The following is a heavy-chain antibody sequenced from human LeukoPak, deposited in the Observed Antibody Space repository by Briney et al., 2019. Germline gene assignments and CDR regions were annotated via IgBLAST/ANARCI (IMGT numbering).Heavy chain of an antibody. Sequence: SETLSLTCVVSGASVTTSHWNWIRQVPGKGLEWIGRLSYTGKTDYNPSLTSRVTISFDASKNQVFLKLTSLTAADTAVYYCSEGYFEPFDHWGQGILVTVSS. CDR2: LSYTGKT. D-gene: IGHD2/OR15-2a*01. V-gene: IGHV4-59*02. CDR3: SEGYFEPFDH. J-gene: IGHJ4*02. CDR1: GASVTTSH.